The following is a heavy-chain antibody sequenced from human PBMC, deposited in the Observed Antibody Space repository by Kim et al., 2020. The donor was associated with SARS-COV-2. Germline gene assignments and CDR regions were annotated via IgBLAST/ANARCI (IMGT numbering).Heavy chain of an antibody. D-gene: IGHD3-10*01. CDR3: ARPGGRGYFDY. V-gene: IGHV4-39*01. J-gene: IGHJ4*02. Sequence: TYYTPSLKSRVTISGDTSKNQFSLKLTSVTAADTAVYYCARPGGRGYFDYWGQGTLVTVSP. CDR2: T.